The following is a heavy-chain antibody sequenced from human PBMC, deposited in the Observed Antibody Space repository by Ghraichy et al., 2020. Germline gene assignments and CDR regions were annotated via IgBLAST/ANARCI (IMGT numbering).Heavy chain of an antibody. CDR3: ARAELNYGSGTPDKAFDI. V-gene: IGHV1-69*02. J-gene: IGHJ3*02. D-gene: IGHD3-10*01. Sequence: SVKVSCKASGGTFSSYTISWVRQAPGQGLEWMGRIIPILGIANYAQKFQGRVTITADKSMSTAYMELSSLRSEDTAVYYCARAELNYGSGTPDKAFDIWGQGTMVTVSS. CDR2: IIPILGIA. CDR1: GGTFSSYT.